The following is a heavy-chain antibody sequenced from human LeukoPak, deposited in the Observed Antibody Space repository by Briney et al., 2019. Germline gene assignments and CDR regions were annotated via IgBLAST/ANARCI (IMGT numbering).Heavy chain of an antibody. Sequence: SETLSLTCTVSGGSISSRSYYWGWIRQPPGKGLEWIGSIYYTGGTYYNPSLKSRVTLSVDTSKNQFSLKLGSVTAADTAVYYCARPGEARAFDNWGQGTMVTVSS. J-gene: IGHJ3*02. V-gene: IGHV4-39*01. D-gene: IGHD3-16*01. CDR2: IYYTGGT. CDR1: GGSISSRSYY. CDR3: ARPGEARAFDN.